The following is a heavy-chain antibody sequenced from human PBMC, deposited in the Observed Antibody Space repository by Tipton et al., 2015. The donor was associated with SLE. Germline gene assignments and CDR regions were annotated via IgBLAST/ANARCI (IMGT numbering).Heavy chain of an antibody. CDR3: AREMKDAGYSSSWYRYYGMDV. D-gene: IGHD6-13*01. V-gene: IGHV3-66*01. CDR2: IYSAGNT. CDR1: GIIVSDNY. J-gene: IGHJ6*02. Sequence: GSLRLSCAASGIIVSDNYMSWVRQAPGKGLEWVSVIYSAGNTYYADSVKGRFTISRDNSKNTVDLQMNSLRAEDTAVYYCAREMKDAGYSSSWYRYYGMDVWGQGTTVTVS.